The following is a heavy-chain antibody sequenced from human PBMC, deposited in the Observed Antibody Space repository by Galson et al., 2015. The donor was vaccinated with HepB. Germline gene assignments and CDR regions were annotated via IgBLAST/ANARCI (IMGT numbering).Heavy chain of an antibody. CDR2: SYSGGST. Sequence: SLRLSCAASGFSLRNIYMNWVRQAPGKGLEWVSVSYSGGSTYYADSVKGRFTISRDDSKNTLYLQMKSLRAEDTAVYYCARDRGSRWYYSYGMDVWGQGTTVSVSS. CDR1: GFSLRNIY. D-gene: IGHD6-13*01. J-gene: IGHJ6*02. CDR3: ARDRGSRWYYSYGMDV. V-gene: IGHV3-53*01.